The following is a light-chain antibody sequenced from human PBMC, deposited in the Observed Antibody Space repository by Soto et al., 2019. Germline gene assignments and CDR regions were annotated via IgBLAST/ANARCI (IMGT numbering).Light chain of an antibody. Sequence: DIQMTQSPSSLSASVGDRVTITCRASQSISSYLNWYQQKPGKAPKLLIYAASSLQSGVPSRFRGSGSGTDFTLTTSSLPPEDFATYSTLTVGGGTKVDIK. CDR1: QSISSY. V-gene: IGKV1-39*01. CDR3: LT. J-gene: IGKJ4*01. CDR2: AAS.